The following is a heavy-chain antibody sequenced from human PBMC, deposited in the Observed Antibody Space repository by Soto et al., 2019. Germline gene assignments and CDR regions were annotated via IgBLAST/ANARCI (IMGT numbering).Heavy chain of an antibody. CDR1: GGSFSGHY. CDR3: ARGISMIVEAERDAPDKYYFDS. V-gene: IGHV4-34*01. J-gene: IGHJ4*02. Sequence: SETLSLPCAVYGGSFSGHYWSWIRQPPGKGLEWIGEINHSGSTNSNPSLKSRVTISVDRSKNQFSLKLSSVTDADTAVYYCARGISMIVEAERDAPDKYYFDSWSQGTQVTVSS. D-gene: IGHD3-22*01. CDR2: INHSGST.